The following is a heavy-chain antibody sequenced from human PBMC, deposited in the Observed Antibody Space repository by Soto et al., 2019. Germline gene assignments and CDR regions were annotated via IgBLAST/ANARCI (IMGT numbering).Heavy chain of an antibody. J-gene: IGHJ4*02. Sequence: EVQLVESGGGLVKPGGSLRLSCVASGITVSDNYMNWVRQAPGKGLEWVSVIYRDGRTYYADSVKGRFTISRDNSKNTVFIQMNSLRAEDTAEYFCARDLRSTTGGFDCWGQGTRVTVS. D-gene: IGHD3-16*01. CDR1: GITVSDNY. CDR3: ARDLRSTTGGFDC. CDR2: IYRDGRT. V-gene: IGHV3-66*01.